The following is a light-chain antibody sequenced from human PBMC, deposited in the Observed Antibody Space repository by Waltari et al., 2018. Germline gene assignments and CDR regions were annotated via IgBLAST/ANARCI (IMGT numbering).Light chain of an antibody. CDR2: AAS. CDR3: QQGSIFPRT. CDR1: QCISTW. V-gene: IGKV1-12*01. J-gene: IGKJ1*01. Sequence: DIPMTQSPSSVSASVGDSFTITCLASQCISTWLAWYQQKPGKAPQLLIYAASTLQSGVPSRFSGIGSGTDFTLTISNLQPEDFATYYCQQGSIFPRTFGQGTKVEIQ.